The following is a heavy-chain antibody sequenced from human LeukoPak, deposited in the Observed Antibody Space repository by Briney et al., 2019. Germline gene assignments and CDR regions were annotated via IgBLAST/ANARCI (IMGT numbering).Heavy chain of an antibody. CDR2: INPNSGGT. D-gene: IGHD5-18*01. Sequence: ASVNVSCKASGYTFTGYYMHWVRQAPGQGLEWMGWINPNSGGTNYAQKFQGRVTMTRDTSISTAYMELSRLRSDDTAVYYCARYSYGFGTFDYWGQGTLVTVSP. V-gene: IGHV1-2*02. CDR3: ARYSYGFGTFDY. CDR1: GYTFTGYY. J-gene: IGHJ4*02.